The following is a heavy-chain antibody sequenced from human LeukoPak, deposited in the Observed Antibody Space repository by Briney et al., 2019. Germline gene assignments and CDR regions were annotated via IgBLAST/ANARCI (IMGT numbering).Heavy chain of an antibody. CDR3: ARGFADFVWGSYPSSY. V-gene: IGHV3-21*01. D-gene: IGHD3-16*02. J-gene: IGHJ4*02. CDR2: ITGSSTYI. Sequence: RTGGSLRLSCAASGFTFSSYSMNWVRQAPGKGLEWVSSITGSSTYIHYADSVKGRSTISRDNAKNSLYLQMNSLRAEDTAVYYCARGFADFVWGSYPSSYWGQGILVTVSS. CDR1: GFTFSSYS.